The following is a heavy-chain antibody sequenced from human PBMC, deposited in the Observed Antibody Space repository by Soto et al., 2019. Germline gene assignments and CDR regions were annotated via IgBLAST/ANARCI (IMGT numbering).Heavy chain of an antibody. D-gene: IGHD2-21*02. J-gene: IGHJ3*02. CDR2: IDPSDSYT. CDR3: ASKAGAYCGGDCYFPFDI. V-gene: IGHV5-10-1*01. CDR1: GYSFTSYW. Sequence: GESLKISCKGSGYSFTSYWISWVRQMPGKGLEWMGRIDPSDSYTNYSPSFQGHATISADKSISTAYLQWSSLKASDTAMYYCASKAGAYCGGDCYFPFDIWGQGTMVTVSS.